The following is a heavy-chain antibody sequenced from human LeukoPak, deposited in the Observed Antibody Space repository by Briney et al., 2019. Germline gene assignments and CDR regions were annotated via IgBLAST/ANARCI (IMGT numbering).Heavy chain of an antibody. CDR3: ARGWYSGSYSLDY. CDR1: GGSISSYY. CDR2: IYYSGST. D-gene: IGHD1-26*01. V-gene: IGHV4-59*01. Sequence: PSETLSLTCTVSGGSISSYYWSWVRQPPGKGLEWIGYIYYSGSTNYNPSLKSRVTISVDTSKNQFSLKLSSVTAADTAVYYCARGWYSGSYSLDYWGQGTLVTVSS. J-gene: IGHJ4*02.